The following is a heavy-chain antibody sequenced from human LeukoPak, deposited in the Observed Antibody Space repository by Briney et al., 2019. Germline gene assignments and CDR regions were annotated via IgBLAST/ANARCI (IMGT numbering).Heavy chain of an antibody. CDR2: ISPTGSTK. Sequence: GGSLRLSCAASGFTFSSYWMHWARQLPGKGLVWVSRISPTGSTKSYADSVKGRFTVSRDNAKNTLYLQVNNLRAEDTAVYYCARGPNSNWSGLDFWGQGTLLTVSS. V-gene: IGHV3-74*01. D-gene: IGHD6-6*01. CDR1: GFTFSSYW. J-gene: IGHJ4*02. CDR3: ARGPNSNWSGLDF.